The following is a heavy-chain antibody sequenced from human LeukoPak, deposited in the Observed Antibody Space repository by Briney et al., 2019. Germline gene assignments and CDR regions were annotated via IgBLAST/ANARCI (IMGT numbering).Heavy chain of an antibody. Sequence: VRSLRLSCAPSVVSFSFYGIHSLRQAPCKGPESVALIRHDGTETYHAASVTGRFTISSDDSNSTFYLQMTSLRPEDTDVYYCAKENRHHLSHYYGVEVWGPGTTV. J-gene: IGHJ6*02. CDR2: IRHDGTET. CDR1: VVSFSFYG. CDR3: AKENRHHLSHYYGVEV. D-gene: IGHD3-22*01. V-gene: IGHV3-30*02.